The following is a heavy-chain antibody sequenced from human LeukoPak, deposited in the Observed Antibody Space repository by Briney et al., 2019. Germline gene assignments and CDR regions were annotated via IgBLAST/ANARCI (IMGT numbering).Heavy chain of an antibody. D-gene: IGHD4-17*01. Sequence: PGGSLRLSCAASGFTFSSYAKSWVRQAPGKGLEWVSAISGSGGSTYYADSVKGRFTISRDNSKNTLYLQMNSLRAEDTAVYYCAKEPDGDYVYYYYYYGMAVWGQGTTVTVSS. J-gene: IGHJ6*02. V-gene: IGHV3-23*01. CDR2: ISGSGGST. CDR3: AKEPDGDYVYYYYYYGMAV. CDR1: GFTFSSYA.